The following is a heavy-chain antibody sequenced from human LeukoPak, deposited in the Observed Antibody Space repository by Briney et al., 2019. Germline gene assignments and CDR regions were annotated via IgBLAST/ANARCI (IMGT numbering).Heavy chain of an antibody. CDR3: ARDYGYYYYYGMDV. J-gene: IGHJ6*02. CDR2: INNGGSTT. D-gene: IGHD3-10*01. V-gene: IGHV3-23*01. CDR1: GFTFSNYS. Sequence: GGSLRLSCAASGFTFSNYSMTWVRQAPGKGLEWVSGINNGGSTTYYADSVKGRFTISRDNSRNTLYLQINSLRAEDTAEYYCARDYGYYYYYGMDVWGQGTTVTVSS.